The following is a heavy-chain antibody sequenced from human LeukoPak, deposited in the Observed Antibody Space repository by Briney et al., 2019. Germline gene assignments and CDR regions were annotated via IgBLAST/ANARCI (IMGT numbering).Heavy chain of an antibody. CDR1: GFTFSSYG. J-gene: IGHJ4*02. V-gene: IGHV3-30*02. CDR3: AKTLTTTSHLFDY. Sequence: GGSLRLSCAASGFTFSSYGVHWVRQAPGKGLEWVAVIWYDGSNKYYADSVKGRFTISRDNSKNTLYLQMNSLRAEDTAVYYCAKTLTTTSHLFDYWGQGTLVTVSS. CDR2: IWYDGSNK. D-gene: IGHD3-22*01.